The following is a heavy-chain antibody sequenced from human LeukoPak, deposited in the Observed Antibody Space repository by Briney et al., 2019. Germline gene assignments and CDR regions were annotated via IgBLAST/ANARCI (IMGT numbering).Heavy chain of an antibody. Sequence: SETLSLTCTVSGGSMTAHHWNWFRQTPGKGLGWIGYVFDSGRTKENPSLKSRVTLSADTSKNQLSLRLSSVTAADTAVHYCTTIKRGNIFGYFDFWGQGILVAVSS. D-gene: IGHD5-18*01. CDR3: TTIKRGNIFGYFDF. V-gene: IGHV4-59*11. J-gene: IGHJ4*02. CDR2: VFDSGRT. CDR1: GGSMTAHH.